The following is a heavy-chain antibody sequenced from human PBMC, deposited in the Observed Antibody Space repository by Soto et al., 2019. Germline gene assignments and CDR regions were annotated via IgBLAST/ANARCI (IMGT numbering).Heavy chain of an antibody. V-gene: IGHV1-69*13. J-gene: IGHJ5*02. Sequence: SVRVSCKASGGTFSSYAISWVRQAPGQGLEWMGGIIPIFGTANYAQKFQGRVTITADESTSTAYMELSSLRSEDTAVYYCARGAAAGAGVYWFDPWGQGTPINVSS. D-gene: IGHD6-13*01. CDR2: IIPIFGTA. CDR3: ARGAAAGAGVYWFDP. CDR1: GGTFSSYA.